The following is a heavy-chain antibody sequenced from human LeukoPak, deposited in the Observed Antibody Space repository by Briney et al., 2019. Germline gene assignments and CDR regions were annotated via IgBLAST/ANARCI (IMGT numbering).Heavy chain of an antibody. D-gene: IGHD3-22*01. J-gene: IGHJ4*02. CDR2: IYYNGST. CDR1: GGSMRSYH. CDR3: VRLLYYYESSGFDY. Sequence: SETLSLTCTVSGGSMRSYHWSWIRQPPGKGLEWIGYIYYNGSTNYNPSLKGRVTISVDTSKNQFSLKLSSVTAADTAVYYCVRLLYYYESSGFDYWGQGTLVTVSS. V-gene: IGHV4-59*08.